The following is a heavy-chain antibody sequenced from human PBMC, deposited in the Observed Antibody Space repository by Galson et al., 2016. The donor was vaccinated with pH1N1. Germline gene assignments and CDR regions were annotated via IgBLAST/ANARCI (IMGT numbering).Heavy chain of an antibody. D-gene: IGHD6-13*01. V-gene: IGHV3-7*01. J-gene: IGHJ4*02. CDR3: VRAIGGAASY. Sequence: SLRLSCAASGFSFSDYWISWVRQAPGKGLEWVANIKQDGSEIYYVDSVKGRCTISRDNAKNSVSLQVNSLRVEDTGVYYCVRAIGGAASYWGQGTLVTVSS. CDR2: IKQDGSEI. CDR1: GFSFSDYW.